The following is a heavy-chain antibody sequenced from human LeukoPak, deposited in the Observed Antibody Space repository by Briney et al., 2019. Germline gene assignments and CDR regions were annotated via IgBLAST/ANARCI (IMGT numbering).Heavy chain of an antibody. V-gene: IGHV4-31*03. Sequence: PSQTLSLTCTVSGGSISSGGYYWSWIRQHPGKGLEWIGYIHYSGSTYYNPSLKSRVTISVDTSKNQFSLKLSSVTAADTAVYYCAREDPILYYFDYWGQGTLVTVSS. CDR2: IHYSGST. CDR3: AREDPILYYFDY. J-gene: IGHJ4*02. D-gene: IGHD3-3*01. CDR1: GGSISSGGYY.